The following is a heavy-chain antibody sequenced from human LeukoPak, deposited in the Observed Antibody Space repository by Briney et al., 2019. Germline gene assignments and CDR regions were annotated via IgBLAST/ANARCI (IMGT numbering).Heavy chain of an antibody. CDR1: GFTVSSNY. J-gene: IGHJ4*02. D-gene: IGHD4-17*01. CDR2: IYSGGST. CDR3: AREGDYGDGESDY. Sequence: PGGSLRLSCAASGFTVSSNYMSWVRQAPGKGLEWVSVIYSGGSTYYADSVKGRFTISRDNSKNTLYLQMNSLRAEDTAVYYCAREGDYGDGESDYWGQGTLVTVSS. V-gene: IGHV3-66*01.